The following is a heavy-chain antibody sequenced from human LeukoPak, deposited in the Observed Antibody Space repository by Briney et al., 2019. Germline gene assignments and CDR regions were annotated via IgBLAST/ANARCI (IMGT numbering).Heavy chain of an antibody. D-gene: IGHD3-3*01. Sequence: PGGSLRLSCAASGFTFSSYSMNWVRQAPGKGLEWVSSISSSSSYIYYADSVKGRFTISRDNAKNSLYLQMNSLRAEDTAVYYCAREDDFWSGYIAFDIWGQGTMVTVSS. J-gene: IGHJ3*02. CDR2: ISSSSSYI. CDR3: AREDDFWSGYIAFDI. CDR1: GFTFSSYS. V-gene: IGHV3-21*01.